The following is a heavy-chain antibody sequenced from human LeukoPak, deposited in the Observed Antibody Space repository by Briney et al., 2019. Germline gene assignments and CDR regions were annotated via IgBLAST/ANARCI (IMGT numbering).Heavy chain of an antibody. CDR3: TRAVAVTASDS. J-gene: IGHJ4*02. CDR2: INGAGSIT. Sequence: QPGGSLRLSCAASGFTFSSFWMHWVRQAPGEGLVWVSRINGAGSITTYADSVKGRFTISRDNAKNTLYLQMSSLRAEDTAVYYRTRAVAVTASDSWGQGTLVTVSS. D-gene: IGHD2-21*02. V-gene: IGHV3-74*01. CDR1: GFTFSSFW.